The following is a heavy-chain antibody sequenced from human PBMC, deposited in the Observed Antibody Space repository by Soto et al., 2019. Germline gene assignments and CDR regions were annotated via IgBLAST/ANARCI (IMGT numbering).Heavy chain of an antibody. J-gene: IGHJ4*02. Sequence: GGSLRLSCAASGFTFSSYGMHWVRQAPGKGLEWVAVISYDGSNKYYADSVKGRFTISRDNSKNTLYLQMNSLRAEDTAVYYCAKDLDVAAAMYYFDYWGQGTLVTVSS. CDR2: ISYDGSNK. CDR3: AKDLDVAAAMYYFDY. CDR1: GFTFSSYG. D-gene: IGHD6-13*01. V-gene: IGHV3-30*18.